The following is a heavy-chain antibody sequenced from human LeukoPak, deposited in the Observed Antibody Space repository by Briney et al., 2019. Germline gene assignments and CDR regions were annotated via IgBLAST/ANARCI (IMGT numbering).Heavy chain of an antibody. Sequence: SETLSLTCTVSGGSISSSSYSWGWIRQPPGKGLEWIGSIYYSGSTYYNPSLKSRVTISVDTSNNQFSLKLSSVTAADTAVYYCARESLGVVVITPRFDPWGQGTLVTVSS. CDR3: ARESLGVVVITPRFDP. CDR2: IYYSGST. CDR1: GGSISSSSYS. V-gene: IGHV4-39*02. D-gene: IGHD3-22*01. J-gene: IGHJ5*02.